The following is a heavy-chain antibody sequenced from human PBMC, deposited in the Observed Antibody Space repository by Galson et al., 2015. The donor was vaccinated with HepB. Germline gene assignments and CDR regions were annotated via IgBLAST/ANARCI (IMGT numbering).Heavy chain of an antibody. D-gene: IGHD3-22*01. CDR1: GFTFSIYR. Sequence: SLRLSCAASGFTFSIYRMYWVRQAPGKGLVWVSRIGSDESSTNYADSVKGRYTTPRDNARDTMYLQMNSLRAEDTAVYYRATYSSGDAYFAYWGQGTLVTVSS. J-gene: IGHJ4*02. CDR3: ATYSSGDAYFAY. CDR2: IGSDESST. V-gene: IGHV3-74*01.